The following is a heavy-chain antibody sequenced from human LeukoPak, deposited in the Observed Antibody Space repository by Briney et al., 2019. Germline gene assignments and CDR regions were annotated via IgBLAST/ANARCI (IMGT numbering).Heavy chain of an antibody. CDR1: GFSIKTYS. V-gene: IGHV3-21*01. J-gene: IGHJ4*02. CDR2: ISSSGGYI. D-gene: IGHD4-17*01. Sequence: GGSLRLSCAASGFSIKTYSMTWVRQAPGKGLEWVSTISSSGGYIYYADSVKGRFTISRDTTKNSLYLQMNSLRVEDTAVYNCARLRDTVTSASDYWGQGTLVTVSS. CDR3: ARLRDTVTSASDY.